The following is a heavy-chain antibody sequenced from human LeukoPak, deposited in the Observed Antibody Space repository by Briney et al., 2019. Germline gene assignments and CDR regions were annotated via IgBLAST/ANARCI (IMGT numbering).Heavy chain of an antibody. Sequence: GASVKVSCKASGYTSTSYYMHWVRQAPGQGLEWMGIINPSGGSTSYAQKFQGRVTMTRDTSTSTVYMELSSLRSEDTAVYYCAPSIQGFWFDPWGQGTLVTVSS. CDR2: INPSGGST. V-gene: IGHV1-46*01. CDR1: GYTSTSYY. J-gene: IGHJ5*02. CDR3: APSIQGFWFDP. D-gene: IGHD6-6*01.